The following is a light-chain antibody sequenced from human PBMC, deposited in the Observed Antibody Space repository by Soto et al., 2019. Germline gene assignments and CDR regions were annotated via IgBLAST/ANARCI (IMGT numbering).Light chain of an antibody. CDR1: QSVSNY. V-gene: IGKV3-11*01. CDR2: DAS. Sequence: EIVLTQSPATLSLSPGERATLSCRASQSVSNYLAWYQQKPGQAPRLLIYDASNRATGIPARFSGSGSGTDFTLPIRTLEPEDFAVYYCQQHINRLSFGGGTKVEIK. CDR3: QQHINRLS. J-gene: IGKJ4*01.